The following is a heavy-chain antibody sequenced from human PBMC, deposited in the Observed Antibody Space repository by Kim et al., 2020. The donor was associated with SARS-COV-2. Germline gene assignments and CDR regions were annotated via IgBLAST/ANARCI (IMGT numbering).Heavy chain of an antibody. D-gene: IGHD1-26*01. J-gene: IGHJ6*02. CDR3: ARDLRQWELLYYYYGMDV. CDR2: TYYRSKWYN. Sequence: SQTLSLSCAISGDSVSSNSAAWNWIRQSPSRGLEWLGRTYYRSKWYNDYAVSVKSRITINPDTSKNQFSLQLNSVTPEDTAVYYCARDLRQWELLYYYYGMDVWGQGTTVTVSS. V-gene: IGHV6-1*01. CDR1: GDSVSSNSAA.